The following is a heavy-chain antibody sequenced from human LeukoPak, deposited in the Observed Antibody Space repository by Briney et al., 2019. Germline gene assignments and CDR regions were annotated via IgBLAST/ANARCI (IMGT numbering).Heavy chain of an antibody. Sequence: SETLSLTCAVYGASFSGYYWSWIRQPPGKGLEWIGQINHSGSTNYNPSLKSRVTISVDTSKNQFSLKLSSVTAADTAVYYCAKIVVVPAANWFDPWGQGTLVTVSS. CDR1: GASFSGYY. CDR2: INHSGST. CDR3: AKIVVVPAANWFDP. D-gene: IGHD2-2*01. J-gene: IGHJ5*02. V-gene: IGHV4-34*01.